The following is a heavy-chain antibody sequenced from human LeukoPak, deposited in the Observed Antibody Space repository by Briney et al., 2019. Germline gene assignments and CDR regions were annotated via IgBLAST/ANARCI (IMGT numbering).Heavy chain of an antibody. D-gene: IGHD3-22*01. CDR2: INPNSGGT. V-gene: IGHV1-2*02. Sequence: ASVKVSCKASGYTFTGYYMHWVRQAPGQGLEWMGWINPNSGGTNYAQKFQGRVTMTRDTSISTAYMELSRLRSDDTAVYYCAKHGITMIVVVIYYGMDVWGQGTTVTVSS. J-gene: IGHJ6*02. CDR3: AKHGITMIVVVIYYGMDV. CDR1: GYTFTGYY.